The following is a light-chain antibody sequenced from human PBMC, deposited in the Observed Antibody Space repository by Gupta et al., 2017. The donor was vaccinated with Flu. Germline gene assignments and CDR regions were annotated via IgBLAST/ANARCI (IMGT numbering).Light chain of an antibody. J-gene: IGLJ2*01. CDR3: QVWYISSDHLVV. CDR2: DDS. CDR1: NIGSNS. V-gene: IGLV3-21*02. Sequence: SSVLTQPPSVSVAPGQTARITCGGNNIGSNSVHWYQQKPGQAPVLGGYDDSDRPSGLPERFSGSNPGNTATLTISRVEAGDEADYDCQVWYISSDHLVVFGGGTKLTVL.